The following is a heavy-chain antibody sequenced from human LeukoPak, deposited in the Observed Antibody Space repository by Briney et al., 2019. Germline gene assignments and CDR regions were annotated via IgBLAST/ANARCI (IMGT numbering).Heavy chain of an antibody. Sequence: SKTLSLTCTVSGGSISSSSYYWGWIRQPPGKGLEWIGSIYYSGSTYYNPSLKSRVTISVDTSKNQFSLKLSPVTAADTAVYYCARRLRGYSYGIDYWGQGTLVTVSS. J-gene: IGHJ4*02. CDR1: GGSISSSSYY. V-gene: IGHV4-39*01. CDR2: IYYSGST. CDR3: ARRLRGYSYGIDY. D-gene: IGHD5-18*01.